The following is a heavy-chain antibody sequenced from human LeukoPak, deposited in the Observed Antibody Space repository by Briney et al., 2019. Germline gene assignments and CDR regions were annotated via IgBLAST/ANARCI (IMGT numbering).Heavy chain of an antibody. CDR2: INPNSGAT. D-gene: IGHD3-9*01. CDR3: ARVDLLTGYYFFDY. V-gene: IGHV1-2*02. J-gene: IGHJ4*02. CDR1: GYTFTDYF. Sequence: ASMKVSCKASGYTFTDYFMLWVRQAPGQGLEWMGWINPNSGATNYAQKFQGRVTMTTDTSTSTAYMELRSLGSDETAVYYCARVDLLTGYYFFDYWGQGTLVTVSS.